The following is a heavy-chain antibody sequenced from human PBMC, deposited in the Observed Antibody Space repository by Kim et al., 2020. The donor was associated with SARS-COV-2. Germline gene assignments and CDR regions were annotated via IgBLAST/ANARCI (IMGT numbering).Heavy chain of an antibody. CDR2: VYYSGST. Sequence: SETLSLTCTVSGGSISRSNSHWGWIRQPPGKGLEWIGSVYYSGSTFYNPSLKSRVTISVDTSENQLSLKLTSVTAADTAVYYCARLDMTGIGGRGWFDPWGQGTLVTVSS. D-gene: IGHD1-1*01. CDR3: ARLDMTGIGGRGWFDP. J-gene: IGHJ5*02. V-gene: IGHV4-39*01. CDR1: GGSISRSNSH.